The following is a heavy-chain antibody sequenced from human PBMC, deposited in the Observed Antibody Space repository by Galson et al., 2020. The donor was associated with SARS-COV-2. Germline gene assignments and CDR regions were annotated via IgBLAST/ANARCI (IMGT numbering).Heavy chain of an antibody. CDR1: GFTVSSNY. D-gene: IGHD6-13*01. V-gene: IGHV3-53*01. CDR3: AGDGGSRWYSWFDP. CDR2: IYSGGST. Sequence: GGSLRLSCAASGFTVSSNYMSWVRQAPGKGLEWVSVIYSGGSTYYSDSVKGRFTISRDNSKNKLYRQMNSLRSEDTAVYYCAGDGGSRWYSWFDPWGQGTLVTVSS. J-gene: IGHJ5*02.